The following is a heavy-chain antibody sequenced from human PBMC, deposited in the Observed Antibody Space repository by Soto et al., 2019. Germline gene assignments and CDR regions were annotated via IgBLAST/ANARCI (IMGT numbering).Heavy chain of an antibody. Sequence: QITLKESGPTLVKPTQTLTLTCSFSGFSLSTTGVGVGWIRQSPGKALEWLAIIYWDNDKRYSPSLKSRVTITKDTSKNQVVLTVTNMDPVDTGTYYCARSRWFGGLHWGRGALVTVSS. CDR2: IYWDNDK. V-gene: IGHV2-5*02. CDR3: ARSRWFGGLH. J-gene: IGHJ4*02. D-gene: IGHD3-10*01. CDR1: GFSLSTTGVG.